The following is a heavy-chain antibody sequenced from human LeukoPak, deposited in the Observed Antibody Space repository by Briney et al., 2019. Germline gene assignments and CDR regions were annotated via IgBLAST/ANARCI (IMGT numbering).Heavy chain of an antibody. CDR3: ARVTGYSRSRGAFDI. Sequence: SETLSLTCADYGGSFSGYYWSWIRQPPGKGLDWIGEINHSGSTNYNPSLKSGVTISVDTSKNQFSLKLSSMTAADTAVYYCARVTGYSRSRGAFDIWGQGTMVTVSS. CDR2: INHSGST. V-gene: IGHV4-34*01. J-gene: IGHJ3*02. D-gene: IGHD6-13*01. CDR1: GGSFSGYY.